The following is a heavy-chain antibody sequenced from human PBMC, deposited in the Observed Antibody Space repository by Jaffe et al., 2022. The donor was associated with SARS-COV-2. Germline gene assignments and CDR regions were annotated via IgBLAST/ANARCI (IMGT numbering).Heavy chain of an antibody. V-gene: IGHV4-34*01. CDR2: INHSGST. Sequence: QVQLQQWGAGLLKPSETLSLTCAVYGGSFSGYYWSWIRQPPGKGLEWIGEINHSGSTNYNPSLKSRVTISVDTSKNQFSLKLSSVTAADTAVYYCARGAKSARYFASSYYYGMDVWGQGTTVTVSS. D-gene: IGHD6-6*01. CDR1: GGSFSGYY. J-gene: IGHJ6*02. CDR3: ARGAKSARYFASSYYYGMDV.